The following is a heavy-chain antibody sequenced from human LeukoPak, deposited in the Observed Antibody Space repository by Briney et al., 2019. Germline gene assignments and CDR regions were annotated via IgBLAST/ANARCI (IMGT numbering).Heavy chain of an antibody. J-gene: IGHJ5*02. CDR1: GGSISSYY. D-gene: IGHD3-3*01. CDR2: IYTSGST. Sequence: PSETLSLTCTVPGGSISSYYWGWIRQPAGKGLEWIGRIYTSGSTNYNPSLKSRVTMSVDTSKNQFSLKPSSVTAADTAVYYCARSFYDFWSGYADNWFDPWGQGTLVTVSS. V-gene: IGHV4-4*07. CDR3: ARSFYDFWSGYADNWFDP.